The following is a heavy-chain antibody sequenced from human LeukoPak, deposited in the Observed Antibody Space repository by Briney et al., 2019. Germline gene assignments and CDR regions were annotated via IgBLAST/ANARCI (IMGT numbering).Heavy chain of an antibody. Sequence: ASVKVSCEASGYTFSSYDINWVRQATGQGLEWMGWVNPNSGNTGYAQKFQGRVTMTRNTSISTAYMELSSLTSEDTAVYYCARGGGYRKGPDYWGQGTLVTVS. D-gene: IGHD5-18*01. CDR3: ARGGGYRKGPDY. CDR1: GYTFSSYD. CDR2: VNPNSGNT. J-gene: IGHJ4*02. V-gene: IGHV1-8*01.